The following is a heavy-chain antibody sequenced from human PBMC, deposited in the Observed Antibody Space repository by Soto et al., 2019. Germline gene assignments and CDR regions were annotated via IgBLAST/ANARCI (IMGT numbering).Heavy chain of an antibody. CDR3: ARDGYCSGGSCYLPKADAFDI. Sequence: GGSLRLSCAASGFTFSSYSMNWVRQAPGKGLEWVSSISSSSSYIYYADSVKGRFTISRDNAKNSLYLQMKSLRAEDTAVYYCARDGYCSGGSCYLPKADAFDIWGQGTMVTVSS. J-gene: IGHJ3*02. D-gene: IGHD2-15*01. CDR1: GFTFSSYS. CDR2: ISSSSSYI. V-gene: IGHV3-21*01.